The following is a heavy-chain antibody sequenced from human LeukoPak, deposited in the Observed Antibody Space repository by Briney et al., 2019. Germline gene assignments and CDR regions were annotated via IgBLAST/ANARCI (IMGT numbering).Heavy chain of an antibody. V-gene: IGHV1-18*01. CDR2: ISAYNGNT. Sequence: ASVKVSCKASGYTFTSYGISWVRQAPGQGLEWMGWISAYNGNTNYAQKLQGRVTMTTDTSTSTAYMELRSLRSDDTAVYYCARDSSSYGSGSYKPYYYMDVWGKGTTVTVSS. D-gene: IGHD3-10*01. CDR1: GYTFTSYG. J-gene: IGHJ6*03. CDR3: ARDSSSYGSGSYKPYYYMDV.